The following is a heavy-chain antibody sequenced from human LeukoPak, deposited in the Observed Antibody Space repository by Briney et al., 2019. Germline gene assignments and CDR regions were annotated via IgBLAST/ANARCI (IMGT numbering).Heavy chain of an antibody. V-gene: IGHV3-48*01. D-gene: IGHD5-12*01. J-gene: IGHJ5*02. CDR3: ARDAGNSGYGCDL. CDR1: GFIFSQYS. Sequence: GGSLRLSCAASGFIFSQYSMNWVRQAPGKGLEWVSHIRSSSETFYADSVKGRFTTSRDNARNSLYLQMNNLRGEDTAIYYCARDAGNSGYGCDLWGQGTLVTVSS. CDR2: IRSSSET.